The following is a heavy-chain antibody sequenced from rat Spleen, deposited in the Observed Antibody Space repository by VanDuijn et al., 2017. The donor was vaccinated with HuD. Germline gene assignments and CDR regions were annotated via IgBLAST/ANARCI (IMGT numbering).Heavy chain of an antibody. Sequence: EVQLVESGGGLVQPGRSLKLSCVASGFTFNKYWMAWIRQAPGKGLEWVASITATGDNTQYPDSVKGRFTVSRDNAKSTLYLQMDRLRSEETATYDCTRENYYSGDHWRQGVMFTVSS. CDR2: ITATGDNT. V-gene: IGHV5-31*01. CDR3: TRENYYSGDH. J-gene: IGHJ2*01. CDR1: GFTFNKYW. D-gene: IGHD1-1*01.